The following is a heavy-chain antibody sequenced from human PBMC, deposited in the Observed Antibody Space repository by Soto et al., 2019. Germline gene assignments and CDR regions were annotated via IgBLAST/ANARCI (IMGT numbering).Heavy chain of an antibody. CDR3: ARVFGSGDCSGGSCYSEDY. D-gene: IGHD2-15*01. J-gene: IGHJ4*02. CDR2: IYYSGST. Sequence: SETLSLTCTASGGSISSYYWSWIRQPPGKGLEWIGYIYYSGSTNYNPSLKSRVTISVDTSKNQFSLKLSSVTAADTAVYYCARVFGSGDCSGGSCYSEDYWGQGTLVTVSS. V-gene: IGHV4-59*01. CDR1: GGSISSYY.